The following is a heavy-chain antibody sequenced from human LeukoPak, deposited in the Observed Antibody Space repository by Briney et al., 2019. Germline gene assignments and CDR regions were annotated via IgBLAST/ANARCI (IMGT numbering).Heavy chain of an antibody. V-gene: IGHV1-69*13. CDR2: ITPIFGTA. D-gene: IGHD5-18*01. CDR3: AREGYTVMVY. J-gene: IGHJ4*02. CDR1: GGTFSSDA. Sequence: SVKVSCKASGGTFSSDAFSWVRQAPGQGLEWMGGITPIFGTANYAQKLQGRVTITADEFTSTVYMELSSLRSEDTAVYHCAREGYTVMVYWGQGTLVTVSS.